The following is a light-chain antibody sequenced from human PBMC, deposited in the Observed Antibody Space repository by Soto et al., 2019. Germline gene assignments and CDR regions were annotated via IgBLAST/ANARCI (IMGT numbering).Light chain of an antibody. CDR1: SSAFGGYNS. V-gene: IGLV2-14*01. CDR3: SSFTSSITYV. J-gene: IGLJ1*01. CDR2: DVT. Sequence: SVLTQPASVSGSPGKSITISCTGTSSAFGGYNSVSWYRQDPGKAPKLIIYDVTYRPSAVSNRFSGSKSGNTASLTISRLQSEDEADYHCSSFTSSITYVFGTGTKVTVL.